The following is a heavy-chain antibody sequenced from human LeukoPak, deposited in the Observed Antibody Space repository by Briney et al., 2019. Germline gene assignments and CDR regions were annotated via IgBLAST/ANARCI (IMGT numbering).Heavy chain of an antibody. J-gene: IGHJ6*02. CDR3: ARLLGYCSGGSCYPYYYGMDV. V-gene: IGHV4-59*07. D-gene: IGHD2-15*01. CDR1: GGSISSYY. Sequence: SDTLSLTCTVSGGSISSYYWSWIRQPPGKGLEWIGYIYYSGSTNYNPSLKSRVTISVDTSKNQFSLKLSSVTAADTAVYYCARLLGYCSGGSCYPYYYGMDVWGQGTTVTVSS. CDR2: IYYSGST.